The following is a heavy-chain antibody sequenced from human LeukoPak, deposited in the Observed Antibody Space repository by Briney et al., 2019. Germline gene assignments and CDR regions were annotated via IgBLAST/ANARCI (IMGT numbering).Heavy chain of an antibody. D-gene: IGHD2-8*01. CDR1: GGSISSFY. Sequence: SETLCLTCTVSGGSISSFYWSWIRQPPGKGLEWIGYIYYTGSTNYNSSLKSRVTISVDTSKNQFSLNLSSVTAADTAMYYCARAVLATKSEHWFDSWGQGTLVTVSS. CDR3: ARAVLATKSEHWFDS. J-gene: IGHJ5*01. V-gene: IGHV4-59*01. CDR2: IYYTGST.